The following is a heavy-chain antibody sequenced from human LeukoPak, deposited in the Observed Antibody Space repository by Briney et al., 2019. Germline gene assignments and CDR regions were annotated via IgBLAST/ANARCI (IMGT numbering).Heavy chain of an antibody. D-gene: IGHD5-18*01. J-gene: IGHJ4*02. Sequence: PGGAPRLSSAASGGTSSSYWLSRVRRAAGKGLERLANIKKEGSEKCYVDSVKGRFTISRDNAKNSLYLQMNSLRGEDTAVYYCARDFVDTAMASAHDYWGQGTLVTVSP. CDR3: ARDFVDTAMASAHDY. CDR1: GGTSSSYW. V-gene: IGHV3-7*01. CDR2: IKKEGSEK.